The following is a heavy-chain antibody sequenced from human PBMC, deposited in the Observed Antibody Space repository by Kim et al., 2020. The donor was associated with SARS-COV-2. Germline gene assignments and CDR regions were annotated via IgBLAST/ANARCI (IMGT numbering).Heavy chain of an antibody. V-gene: IGHV3-21*01. J-gene: IGHJ6*02. CDR1: GFTFSSYS. CDR2: ISSSSSYI. CDR3: ARDWPPLYGPSYYYYYYYGMDV. D-gene: IGHD3-10*01. Sequence: GGSLRLSCAASGFTFSSYSMNWVRQAPGKGLEWVSSISSSSSYIYYADSVKGRFTISRDNAKNSLYLQMNSLRAEDTAVYYCARDWPPLYGPSYYYYYYYGMDVWGQGTTVTVSS.